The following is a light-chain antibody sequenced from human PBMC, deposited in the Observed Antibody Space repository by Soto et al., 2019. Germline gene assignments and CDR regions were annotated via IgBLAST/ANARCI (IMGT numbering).Light chain of an antibody. CDR3: QQYESLPYT. V-gene: IGKV1-33*01. J-gene: IGKJ2*01. CDR2: DAS. Sequence: DIQMTQSPSSLAASVGDKITISCQASRDGGNYFNWYQQKPGKAPKILIYDASNLETGVPSRFSGSGSGTHFTFTISSLQPEDFATYYCQQYESLPYTFGQGTKVEI. CDR1: RDGGNY.